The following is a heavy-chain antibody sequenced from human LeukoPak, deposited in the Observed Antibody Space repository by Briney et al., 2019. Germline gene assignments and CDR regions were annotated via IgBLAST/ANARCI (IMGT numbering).Heavy chain of an antibody. CDR3: ARQLVEMATIHFDY. Sequence: PSETLSLTCTVSGDSISSSSYYRGWSRQPPGKRLEWIGSIYYNGSTYHNPSLKSRVTISVDTSKNQFSLKLSSVTAADTAVYYCARQLVEMATIHFDYWGQGTLVTVSS. CDR1: GDSISSSSYY. V-gene: IGHV4-39*01. J-gene: IGHJ4*02. CDR2: IYYNGST. D-gene: IGHD5-24*01.